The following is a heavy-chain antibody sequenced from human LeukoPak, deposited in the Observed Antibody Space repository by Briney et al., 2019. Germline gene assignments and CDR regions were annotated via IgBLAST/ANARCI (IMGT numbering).Heavy chain of an antibody. D-gene: IGHD3-10*01. CDR1: VFTFSMYG. J-gene: IGHJ4*02. Sequence: PGGSLRLSCAASVFTFSMYGMHWLRQAPCKGLEWVAVIWYDGGNKRYADSVKGRFTISRDNSKNTLYLQMNSLSAEDTAIYSGASGSHYDSGSNSYDYWGQGTLVTVSS. CDR3: ASGSHYDSGSNSYDY. CDR2: IWYDGGNK. V-gene: IGHV3-33*01.